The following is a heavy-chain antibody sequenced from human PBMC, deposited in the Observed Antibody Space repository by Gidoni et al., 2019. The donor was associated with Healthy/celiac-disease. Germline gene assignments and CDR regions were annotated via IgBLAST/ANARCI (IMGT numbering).Heavy chain of an antibody. J-gene: IGHJ6*02. Sequence: QVQLVQSGAEVKKPGASVKVSCKASGYTFTSYDINWVRQATGQGLEWMGWMNPNSGNTGYAQKFQGRVTMTRNTSISTAYMELSSLRSEDTAVYYCARGPRQYYYGSGSQTPYYYYYGMDVWGQGTTVTVSS. D-gene: IGHD3-10*01. V-gene: IGHV1-8*01. CDR2: MNPNSGNT. CDR3: ARGPRQYYYGSGSQTPYYYYYGMDV. CDR1: GYTFTSYD.